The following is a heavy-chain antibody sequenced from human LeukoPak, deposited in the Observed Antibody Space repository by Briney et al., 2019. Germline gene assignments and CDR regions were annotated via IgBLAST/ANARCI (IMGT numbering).Heavy chain of an antibody. V-gene: IGHV3-21*01. CDR1: GFTFSSYS. J-gene: IGHJ3*02. Sequence: GGSLRLSCAAPGFTFSSYSMNWVRQAPGKGLEWVSSISSSSSYIYYADSVKGRFTISRDNAKNSLYLQMNSLRAEDTAVYYCARVRGEVEQQLVGAFDIWGQGTMVTVSS. CDR2: ISSSSSYI. CDR3: ARVRGEVEQQLVGAFDI. D-gene: IGHD6-13*01.